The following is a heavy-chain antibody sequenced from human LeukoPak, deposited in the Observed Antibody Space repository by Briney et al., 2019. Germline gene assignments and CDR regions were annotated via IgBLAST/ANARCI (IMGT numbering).Heavy chain of an antibody. CDR1: GGSFSGYY. J-gene: IGHJ6*02. CDR3: ARVGYYYYGMDV. CDR2: INHSGST. Sequence: SETLSLTCAVYGGSFSGYYWSWIRQPPGKGLEWIGEINHSGSTNYNPSLKSRVTISVDTSKNQFSLKLSSVTAADTAVYYCARVGYYYYGMDVWGQGTTVTVSS. V-gene: IGHV4-34*01.